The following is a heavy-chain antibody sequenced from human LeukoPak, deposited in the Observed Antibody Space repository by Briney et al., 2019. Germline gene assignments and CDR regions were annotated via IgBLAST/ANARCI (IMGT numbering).Heavy chain of an antibody. CDR2: IYYSGST. J-gene: IGHJ4*02. Sequence: SETLSLTCTVSGGSISSSYWCWIRQPPGKGLEWIGYIYYSGSTNYNPSLKSRVTISLDTSQNQFSLKLSFVTAADTAVYYCARVGEYYDSSGLDYWGQGTLVTVSS. CDR1: GGSISSSY. V-gene: IGHV4-59*01. D-gene: IGHD3-22*01. CDR3: ARVGEYYDSSGLDY.